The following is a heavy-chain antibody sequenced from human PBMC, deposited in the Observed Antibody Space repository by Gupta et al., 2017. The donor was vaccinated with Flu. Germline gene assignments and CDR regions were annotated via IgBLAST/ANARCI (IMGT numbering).Heavy chain of an antibody. CDR1: GGTFSSNV. V-gene: IGHV1-69*06. Sequence: QVQLVQSGAEVTKPGSSVKISCKASGGTFSSNVISWVRKAPGHGLEWMGGIIPKFETPNYAQKFQDRVTITADKSTSTAYMELSSLRSEDTAVYYCARDYDGTGTYYYYYFGMDVWGQGTTVTVSS. CDR3: ARDYDGTGTYYYYYFGMDV. J-gene: IGHJ6*02. CDR2: IIPKFETP. D-gene: IGHD3-22*01.